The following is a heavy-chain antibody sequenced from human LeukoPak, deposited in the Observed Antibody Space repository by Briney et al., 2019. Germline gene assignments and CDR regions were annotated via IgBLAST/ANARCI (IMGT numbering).Heavy chain of an antibody. CDR3: AREGSSTPPLEDAFDI. V-gene: IGHV1-69*13. J-gene: IGHJ3*02. CDR2: IIPIFGTA. CDR1: GGTFSSYA. Sequence: AASVKVSCKASGGTFSSYAISWVRQAPGQGLEWMGRIIPIFGTANYAQKFQGRVTITADESTSTAYMELSSLRSEDTAVYYCAREGSSTPPLEDAFDIWGQGTMVTVSS. D-gene: IGHD2-2*01.